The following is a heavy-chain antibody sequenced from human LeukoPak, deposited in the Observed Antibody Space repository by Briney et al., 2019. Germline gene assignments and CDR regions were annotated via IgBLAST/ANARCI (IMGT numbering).Heavy chain of an antibody. Sequence: SQTLSLTCTVSGGSISSGDYYWSWIRQPPGKGLEWIGYIYNSGSTYYNPSLKSRVSISVDTSKNQFSLRLSFVTAADTAVYYCTRLSTLRGVDVWGQGTTVIVSS. D-gene: IGHD1-1*01. J-gene: IGHJ6*02. CDR1: GGSISSGDYY. V-gene: IGHV4-30-4*01. CDR3: TRLSTLRGVDV. CDR2: IYNSGST.